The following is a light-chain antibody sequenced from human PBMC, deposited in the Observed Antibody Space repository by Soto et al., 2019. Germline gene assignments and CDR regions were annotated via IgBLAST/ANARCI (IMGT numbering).Light chain of an antibody. CDR1: QSVSNSY. V-gene: IGKV3-20*01. CDR2: GAS. CDR3: QQYGTSRA. J-gene: IGKJ1*01. Sequence: EIVLTQSPGTLSLSPGERATLSCRASQSVSNSYLAWYQQKPGQAPRLLIYGASTRATGIPDRFSGSGSGTDFTLTINRLEPEDFAVYHCQQYGTSRACGQGTKVEIK.